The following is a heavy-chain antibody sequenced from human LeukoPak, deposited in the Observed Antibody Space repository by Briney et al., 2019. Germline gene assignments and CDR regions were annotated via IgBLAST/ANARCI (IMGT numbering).Heavy chain of an antibody. Sequence: PSETLSLTCTVSGGSISSYYWSWIRQPPGKGLEWIGYIYYSGSTNYNPSLKSRVTISVDTSKNQFSLKLSSVTAADTAVYYCARADYEYSGSYSVDYWGQGTLDTVSS. CDR2: IYYSGST. CDR1: GGSISSYY. V-gene: IGHV4-59*01. D-gene: IGHD1-26*01. CDR3: ARADYEYSGSYSVDY. J-gene: IGHJ4*02.